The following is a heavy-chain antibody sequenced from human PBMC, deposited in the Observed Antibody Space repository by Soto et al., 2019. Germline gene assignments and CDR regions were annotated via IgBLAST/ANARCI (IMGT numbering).Heavy chain of an antibody. CDR3: GTSLRVPAALHQV. V-gene: IGHV3-48*01. J-gene: IGHJ4*02. Sequence: GGSLRLSCAASGFTFSSHSMNWVRQAPGKGLEWVSYISSTSSLISYEDSVKGRFTISRDNAKNSLYLQMNSLRAEDTAVYYCGTSLRVPAALHQVWGQGTLVTVSS. CDR2: ISSTSSLI. CDR1: GFTFSSHS. D-gene: IGHD2-2*01.